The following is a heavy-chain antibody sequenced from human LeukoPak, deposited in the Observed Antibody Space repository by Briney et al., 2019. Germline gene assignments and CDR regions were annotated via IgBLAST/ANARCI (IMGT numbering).Heavy chain of an antibody. D-gene: IGHD3-10*01. J-gene: IGHJ1*01. V-gene: IGHV5-51*01. CDR2: IYLGDFDT. CDR3: ARHDGSGSYLMVQH. Sequence: GESLKISCKGSGYSFTSYWIGWVRQLPGKGLEWTGIIYLGDFDTRYSPSFQGQVTISADKSISTTYLQWSSLKASDTATYYCARHDGSGSYLMVQHWGQGTLVSVSS. CDR1: GYSFTSYW.